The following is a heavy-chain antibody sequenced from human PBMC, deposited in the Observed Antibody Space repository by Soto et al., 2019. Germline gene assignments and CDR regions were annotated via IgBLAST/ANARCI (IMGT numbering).Heavy chain of an antibody. CDR2: IYYSGST. J-gene: IGHJ4*02. V-gene: IGHV4-59*01. D-gene: IGHD1-1*01. CDR3: AREGRMGTFDY. Sequence: SETLSLTCTVSGGSISSYYWSWIRQPPGKGLEWIGYIYYSGSTKYNPSLKSRVTILVDTSKNQFSLKLNSVTAADTAVHYCAREGRMGTFDYWGQGALVTVSS. CDR1: GGSISSYY.